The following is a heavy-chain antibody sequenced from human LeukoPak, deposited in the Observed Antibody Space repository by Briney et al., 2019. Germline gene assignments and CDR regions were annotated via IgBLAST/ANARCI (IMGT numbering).Heavy chain of an antibody. Sequence: ASVKVSCKASGGTFSSYAISWVRQAPGQGLEWMGGIIPIFGTANYAQKFQGRVTITTDESTSTAYMELSSLRSEDTAVYYCARGLRYCSSTSCCGYYYYMDVWGKGTTVTVSS. V-gene: IGHV1-69*05. D-gene: IGHD2-2*01. CDR1: GGTFSSYA. CDR2: IIPIFGTA. J-gene: IGHJ6*03. CDR3: ARGLRYCSSTSCCGYYYYMDV.